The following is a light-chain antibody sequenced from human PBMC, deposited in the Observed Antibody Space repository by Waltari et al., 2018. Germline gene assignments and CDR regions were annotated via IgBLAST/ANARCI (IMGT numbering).Light chain of an antibody. Sequence: QLVLTQSPSASASLGASVKLTCTLSSGHSSNIIAWLQQQPEKGPRYLMKVNSDGSHSKGDEIPYRFSGSSCGAERYLTISTVQSEDEADYYCQTGGHGTWVFGGGTKLTVL. CDR1: SGHSSNI. J-gene: IGLJ3*02. CDR3: QTGGHGTWV. V-gene: IGLV4-69*01. CDR2: VNSDGSH.